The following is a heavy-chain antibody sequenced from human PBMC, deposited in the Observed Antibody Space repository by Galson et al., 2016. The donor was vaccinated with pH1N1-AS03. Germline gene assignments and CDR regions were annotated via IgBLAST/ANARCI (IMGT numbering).Heavy chain of an antibody. J-gene: IGHJ4*02. Sequence: CAISGDSVSSNTAAWNWIRQSPSRGLEWLGRTYYRSRWYNDYAVFVTSRITITPDTSKNQFSLQLKFVTPEDTAIYYCARDHLRAGPAFDYWGRGTLVTVSS. CDR1: GDSVSSNTAA. D-gene: IGHD1-14*01. V-gene: IGHV6-1*01. CDR3: ARDHLRAGPAFDY. CDR2: TYYRSRWYN.